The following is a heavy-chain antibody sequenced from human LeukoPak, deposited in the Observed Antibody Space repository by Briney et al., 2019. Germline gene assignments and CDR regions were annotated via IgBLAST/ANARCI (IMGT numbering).Heavy chain of an antibody. J-gene: IGHJ4*02. Sequence: SXTLSLTCTVSGGSISSSSYYWGGIRQPPGKGLEWIGSIYYSGSTYYNPSLKSRFTISVETAKNKFSLKLSSVTAADTAVYYCAVYYDSSGYYREGYYFDYWGQGTLVTVSS. CDR3: AVYYDSSGYYREGYYFDY. V-gene: IGHV4-39*01. D-gene: IGHD3-22*01. CDR2: IYYSGST. CDR1: GGSISSSSYY.